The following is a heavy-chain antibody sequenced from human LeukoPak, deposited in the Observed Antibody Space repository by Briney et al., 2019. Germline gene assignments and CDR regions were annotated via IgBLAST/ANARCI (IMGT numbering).Heavy chain of an antibody. J-gene: IGHJ4*02. CDR3: ARDVGSSLFDY. Sequence: GASLKLSCAASGFTFRSFCIHWVRQAPGKGLECVSSISISSSYIYYADSMKGRFTISRENAKNSLYLQMNSLRAEDTAVYYCARDVGSSLFDYWGQGTLVTVCS. CDR1: GFTFRSFC. V-gene: IGHV3-21*01. CDR2: ISISSSYI. D-gene: IGHD6-13*01.